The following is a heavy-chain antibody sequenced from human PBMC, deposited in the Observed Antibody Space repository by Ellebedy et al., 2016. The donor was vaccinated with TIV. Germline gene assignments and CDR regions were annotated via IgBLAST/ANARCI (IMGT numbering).Heavy chain of an antibody. D-gene: IGHD1-26*01. J-gene: IGHJ4*02. V-gene: IGHV1-18*04. Sequence: ASVKVSCKASGYTFTSYGITWVRQAPGQGLEWMGWISAYNGNTNYAQKLQGRVTMTTDTSTSTAYMELSSLRSEDTAVYYCARVRSQRGSYYVRGYFDYWGQGTLVTVSS. CDR2: ISAYNGNT. CDR3: ARVRSQRGSYYVRGYFDY. CDR1: GYTFTSYG.